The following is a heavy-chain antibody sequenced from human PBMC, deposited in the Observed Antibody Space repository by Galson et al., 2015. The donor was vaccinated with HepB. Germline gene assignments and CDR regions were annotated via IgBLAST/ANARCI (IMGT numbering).Heavy chain of an antibody. CDR2: ISSSSTYT. CDR1: GFTFSDYY. D-gene: IGHD4-17*01. V-gene: IGHV3-11*06. Sequence: SLRLSCAASGFTFSDYYMSWLRQAPGKGLEWVSYISSSSTYTNYADSVKGRFTISRDNAKKSLYLQINSLRAEDTAVYYCARVADADYGDHSHFDYWGQGTLVTVSS. J-gene: IGHJ4*02. CDR3: ARVADADYGDHSHFDY.